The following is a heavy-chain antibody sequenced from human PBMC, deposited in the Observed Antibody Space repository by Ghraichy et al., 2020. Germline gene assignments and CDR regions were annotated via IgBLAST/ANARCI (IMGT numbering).Heavy chain of an antibody. CDR3: ARDLGATTEY. V-gene: IGHV4-59*01. CDR1: GGSISSYY. Sequence: TLSLTCTVSGGSISSYYWSWIRQPPGKGLEWIGYIYYSGSTNYNPSLKSRVTISVDTSKNQFSLKLSSVTAADTAVYYCARDLGATTEYWGQGTLVTVSS. D-gene: IGHD1-26*01. CDR2: IYYSGST. J-gene: IGHJ4*02.